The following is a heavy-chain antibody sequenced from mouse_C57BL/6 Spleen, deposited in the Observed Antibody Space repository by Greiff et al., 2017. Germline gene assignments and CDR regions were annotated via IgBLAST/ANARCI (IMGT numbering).Heavy chain of an antibody. J-gene: IGHJ3*01. D-gene: IGHD4-1*01. V-gene: IGHV1-59*01. CDR1: GYTFTSYW. CDR3: ASPTGTGSWFAY. Sequence: QVQLQQPGAELVRPGTSVKLSCKASGYTFTSYWMHWVKQRPGQGLEWIGVIDPSDSYTNYNQKFKGKATLTVDTSSSTAYMQLSSLTSEDSAVYYCASPTGTGSWFAYWGQGTLVTVSA. CDR2: IDPSDSYT.